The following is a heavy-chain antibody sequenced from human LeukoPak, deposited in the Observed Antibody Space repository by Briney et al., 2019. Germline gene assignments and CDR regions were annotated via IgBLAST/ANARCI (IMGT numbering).Heavy chain of an antibody. Sequence: PGGSLRLSCAASGFTFDDYGMSWVRQAPGKGLEWVSGINWNGGSTGYADSVKGQFTISRDNAKNSLYLQMNSLRAEDTAVYYCAREGPASIAVEWDYYYYMDVWGKGTTVTVSS. CDR1: GFTFDDYG. V-gene: IGHV3-20*04. D-gene: IGHD6-19*01. CDR2: INWNGGST. J-gene: IGHJ6*03. CDR3: AREGPASIAVEWDYYYYMDV.